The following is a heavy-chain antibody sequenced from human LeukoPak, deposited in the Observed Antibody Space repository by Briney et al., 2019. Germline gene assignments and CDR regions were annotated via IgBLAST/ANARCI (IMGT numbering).Heavy chain of an antibody. J-gene: IGHJ6*03. D-gene: IGHD3-10*01. CDR2: IIPIFGTA. CDR1: GGTFSSYA. CDR3: RLLWFGESNYYYMDV. V-gene: IGHV1-69*13. Sequence: SVKVSCKASGGTFSSYAISWVRQAPGQGLEWMGGIIPIFGTANYAQKFQGRVTITADESTSTAYMELSSLRSEDTAVYYCRLLWFGESNYYYMDVWGKGTTVTVSS.